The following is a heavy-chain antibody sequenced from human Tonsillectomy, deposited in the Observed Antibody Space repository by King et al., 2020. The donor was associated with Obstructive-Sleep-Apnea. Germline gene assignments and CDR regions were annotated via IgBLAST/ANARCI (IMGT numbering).Heavy chain of an antibody. Sequence: VQLVESGGGLVQPGGSLRLSCAASGLTFKSYWMHWVRQAPGKGLLWVSRIAGDGGNATYADSVTGRFTISRDNAKNTLFLQMNSLRAEDTAIFYCALGGTGYKGNVFDVWGQGTMVTVSS. J-gene: IGHJ3*01. V-gene: IGHV3-74*01. D-gene: IGHD5-24*01. CDR2: IAGDGGNA. CDR1: GLTFKSYW. CDR3: ALGGTGYKGNVFDV.